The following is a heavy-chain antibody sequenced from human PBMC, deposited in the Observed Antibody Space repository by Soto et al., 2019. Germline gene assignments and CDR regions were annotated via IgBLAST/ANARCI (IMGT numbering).Heavy chain of an antibody. Sequence: QVQLQESGPGLVKPSETLSLTCTVSGVSITSYYWSWIRQSPGKGLEWIGFISYSGNTNYNPSLKSRVIISRDTSRNEFSLGLTSVTAADTAVYYCATSSGPQSPIGDHWGQGTLVTVSS. V-gene: IGHV4-59*08. CDR2: ISYSGNT. J-gene: IGHJ4*02. CDR3: ATSSGPQSPIGDH. D-gene: IGHD6-19*01. CDR1: GVSITSYY.